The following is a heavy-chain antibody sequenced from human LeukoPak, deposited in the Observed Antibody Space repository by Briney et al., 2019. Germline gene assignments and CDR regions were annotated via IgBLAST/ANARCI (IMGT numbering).Heavy chain of an antibody. CDR1: GFTFSSYA. J-gene: IGHJ6*03. D-gene: IGHD6-13*01. CDR3: AKAAGRGCYYYLGV. V-gene: IGHV3-23*01. Sequence: GGSLRLSWAPSGFTFSSYAMSWVRQAPGKGLEWVSGIGASGGTTYYADSVKGRFTISRDNSKNTLYLQMNSLRAEDTAVYYCAKAAGRGCYYYLGVWGKGTTVTVSS. CDR2: IGASGGTT.